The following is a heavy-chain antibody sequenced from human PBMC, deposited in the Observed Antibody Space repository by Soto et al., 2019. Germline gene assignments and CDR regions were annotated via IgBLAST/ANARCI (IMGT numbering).Heavy chain of an antibody. V-gene: IGHV3-11*06. D-gene: IGHD2-8*01. CDR2: IGPSSSYT. Sequence: PGGSLRLSCAASGFTFSYYYMSWICQAPGKGLEWVSYIGPSSSYTNYADSVKGRFTISRDNTKNSLYLQMNSLIAEDTAVYYCARLVWLMLYSDYWGQGTLVTVSS. J-gene: IGHJ4*02. CDR1: GFTFSYYY. CDR3: ARLVWLMLYSDY.